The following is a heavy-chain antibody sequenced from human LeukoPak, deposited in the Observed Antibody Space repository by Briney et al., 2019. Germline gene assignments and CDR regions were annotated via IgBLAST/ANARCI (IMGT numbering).Heavy chain of an antibody. D-gene: IGHD3-9*01. CDR3: AKDGGHYDILTGYTYYFDY. CDR1: GFTFDDYA. J-gene: IGHJ4*02. V-gene: IGHV3-9*01. Sequence: GGSLRLSCAASGFTFDDYAMHWVRQAPGKGLEWVSGISWNSGSIGYADSVKGRFTISRDNAKNSLYLQMNSLRAEDTAVYYCAKDGGHYDILTGYTYYFDYWGQGTLVTVSS. CDR2: ISWNSGSI.